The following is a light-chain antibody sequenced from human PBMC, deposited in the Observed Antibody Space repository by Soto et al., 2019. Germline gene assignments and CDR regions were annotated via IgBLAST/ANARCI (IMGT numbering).Light chain of an antibody. CDR2: DSS. CDR3: QQTFHSPRT. CDR1: QSVISNF. J-gene: IGKJ2*01. V-gene: IGKV3-20*01. Sequence: EIVLTQSPGTLSLSPGETASLSCRASQSVISNFLAWYQQRRGLPPRLLMYDSSKRATGIPARFTGSGSGTTFTLTISRVEPGDSAVYYCQQTFHSPRTFGQGTRLEIK.